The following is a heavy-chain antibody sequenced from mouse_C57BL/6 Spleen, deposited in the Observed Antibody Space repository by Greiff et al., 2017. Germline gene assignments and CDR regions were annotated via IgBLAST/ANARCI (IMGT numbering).Heavy chain of an antibody. CDR1: GYTFTSYT. D-gene: IGHD3-3*01. V-gene: IGHV1-4*01. J-gene: IGHJ4*01. Sequence: QVQLKQSGAELARPGASVKMSCKASGYTFTSYTMHWVKQRPGQGLEWIGYINPSSGYTRYNQKFKDKATLTADKSSSTAYMQLSSLTSEDSAVYYCARGGLDYAMDYWGQGTSVTVSS. CDR3: ARGGLDYAMDY. CDR2: INPSSGYT.